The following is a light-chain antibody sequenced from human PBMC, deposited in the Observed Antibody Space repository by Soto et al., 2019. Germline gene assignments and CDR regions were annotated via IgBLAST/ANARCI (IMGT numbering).Light chain of an antibody. Sequence: QSVLTQPASVSGSPGQSITISCTGTSADVGSYNYVSWYQQHPGKAPKLMIYEVSNRPSGISNRISGSKSGNTASLTVSGLLAEDEADYYCSSYTSTSTYVVFGGGTQLTVL. CDR3: SSYTSTSTYVV. V-gene: IGLV2-14*01. CDR2: EVS. CDR1: SADVGSYNY. J-gene: IGLJ2*01.